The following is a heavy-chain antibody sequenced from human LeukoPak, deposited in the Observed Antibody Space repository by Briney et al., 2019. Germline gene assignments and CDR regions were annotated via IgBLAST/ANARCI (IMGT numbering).Heavy chain of an antibody. Sequence: PGGSLRLSCAASGFAFSSYWMTWVRQAPGKGLEWVANINQDGSEKYYLDSVKGRFTISRDNAKNSLYLQMNSLRAEDTAVYYCASDYTGRYVNYWGQGSLVTVSS. D-gene: IGHD1-26*01. CDR3: ASDYTGRYVNY. CDR2: INQDGSEK. CDR1: GFAFSSYW. J-gene: IGHJ4*02. V-gene: IGHV3-7*01.